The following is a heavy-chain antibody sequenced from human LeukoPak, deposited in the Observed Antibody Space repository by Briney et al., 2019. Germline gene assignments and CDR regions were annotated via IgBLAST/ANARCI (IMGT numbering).Heavy chain of an antibody. Sequence: ASVNVSFTASGYTFTGYYMHWVRQAPGQGLEWMGWINPNSGGTNYAQKFQGRVTMTRDTSISTAYMELSRLRSDDTAVYCCARRGYCSSTSCYLFDYWGQGTLVTVSS. D-gene: IGHD2-2*01. J-gene: IGHJ4*02. CDR3: ARRGYCSSTSCYLFDY. V-gene: IGHV1-2*02. CDR2: INPNSGGT. CDR1: GYTFTGYY.